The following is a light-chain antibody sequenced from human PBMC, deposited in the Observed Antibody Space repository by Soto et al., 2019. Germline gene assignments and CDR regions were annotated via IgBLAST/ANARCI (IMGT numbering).Light chain of an antibody. J-gene: IGKJ4*01. CDR1: QSVSSK. Sequence: EIVMTQSPAPLSVSPGERATLSCRASQSVSSKLAWYQQKPGQAPRLLIYRASTRATNIPDRFSGSGSGTDFTLTISNLEAEDFAVYYCQQRSGWLTFGGGTKVDIK. CDR2: RAS. CDR3: QQRSGWLT. V-gene: IGKV3-15*01.